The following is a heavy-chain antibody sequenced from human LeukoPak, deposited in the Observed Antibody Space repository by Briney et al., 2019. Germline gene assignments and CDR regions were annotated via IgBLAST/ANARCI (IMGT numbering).Heavy chain of an antibody. Sequence: GASVKVSCKASGYTFIGNYMHWVRQAPGQGLEWMGWINPNSGGTNYAQKLQGRVTMTTDTSTSTAYMELRSLRSDDTAVYYCARAYYDILTGYPVPDAFDIWGQGTTVTVSS. CDR1: GYTFIGNY. D-gene: IGHD3-9*01. CDR2: INPNSGGT. V-gene: IGHV1-2*02. CDR3: ARAYYDILTGYPVPDAFDI. J-gene: IGHJ3*02.